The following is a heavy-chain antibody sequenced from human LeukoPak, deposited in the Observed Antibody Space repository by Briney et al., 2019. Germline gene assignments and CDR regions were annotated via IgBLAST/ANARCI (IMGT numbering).Heavy chain of an antibody. Sequence: GESLQISCKGSGYSFTSYWIDWVRQMPGKGLEWMGIINPGDSDIRYSPSFQGQVTISVDKSISTAYLQWSSLKASDTAMYYCARQWSVSGIDYWGQGTLVTVSS. J-gene: IGHJ4*02. CDR2: INPGDSDI. D-gene: IGHD1-14*01. CDR3: ARQWSVSGIDY. V-gene: IGHV5-51*01. CDR1: GYSFTSYW.